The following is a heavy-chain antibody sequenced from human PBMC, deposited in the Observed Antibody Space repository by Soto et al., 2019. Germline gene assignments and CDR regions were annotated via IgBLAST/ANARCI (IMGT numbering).Heavy chain of an antibody. Sequence: GSLRLSCAASGFTFSSYSMNWVRQAPGKGPEWVSSISSSSSYIYYADSVKGRFTISRDNAKNSLYLQMNSLRAEDTAVYYCARDAYIYGDYAGIDIWGQGTMVTVSS. J-gene: IGHJ3*02. CDR1: GFTFSSYS. D-gene: IGHD4-17*01. CDR2: ISSSSSYI. V-gene: IGHV3-21*01. CDR3: ARDAYIYGDYAGIDI.